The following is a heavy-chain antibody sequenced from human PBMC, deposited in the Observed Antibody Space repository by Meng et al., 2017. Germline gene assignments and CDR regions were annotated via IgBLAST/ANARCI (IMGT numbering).Heavy chain of an antibody. CDR2: IYSGGST. Sequence: GESLKISCAASGFTVSSNYMSWVRQAPGKGLEWVSVIYSGGSTYYADSVKGRFTISRDNSKNTLYLQMSSLRAEDTAVYYCARESRDGYNSYWGQGTLVTVSS. D-gene: IGHD5-24*01. V-gene: IGHV3-66*02. CDR3: ARESRDGYNSY. CDR1: GFTVSSNY. J-gene: IGHJ4*02.